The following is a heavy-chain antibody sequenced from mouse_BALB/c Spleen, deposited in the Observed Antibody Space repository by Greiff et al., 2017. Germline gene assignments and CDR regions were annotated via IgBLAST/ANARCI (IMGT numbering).Heavy chain of an antibody. J-gene: IGHJ3*01. CDR3: ARHWDYYGTSWFAN. V-gene: IGHV5-6*02. D-gene: IGHD1-1*01. CDR2: ISSGGSYT. CDR1: GFTFSSYG. Sequence: EVMLVESGGDLVKPGGSLKLSCAASGFTFSSYGMSWVRQTPDKRLEWVATISSGGSYTYYPDSVKGRFTISRDNAKNTLYLQMSSLKSEDTAMYYCARHWDYYGTSWFANWGQGTLVTVSA.